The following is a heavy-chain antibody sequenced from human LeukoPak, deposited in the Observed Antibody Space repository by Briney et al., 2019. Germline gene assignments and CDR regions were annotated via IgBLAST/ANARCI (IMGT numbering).Heavy chain of an antibody. D-gene: IGHD2-2*01. CDR1: GGSFSGYY. CDR3: ASPPGGTSQQAFDI. V-gene: IGHV4-34*01. J-gene: IGHJ3*02. CDR2: INHSGST. Sequence: SETLSLTCAVYGGSFSGYYWSWIRQPPGKGLEWIGEINHSGSTNYNPSLKSRVTISVDTSKNQFSLKLGSVTAADTAVYYCASPPGGTSQQAFDIWGQGTMVTVSS.